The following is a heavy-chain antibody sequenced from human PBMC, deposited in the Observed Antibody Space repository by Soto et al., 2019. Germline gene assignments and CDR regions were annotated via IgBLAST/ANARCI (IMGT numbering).Heavy chain of an antibody. CDR3: ARGYCSSTSCYGDAFDI. D-gene: IGHD2-2*01. CDR1: GFTFSSYS. Sequence: LRLSCAASGFTFSSYSMNWVRQAPGKGLEWVSSISSSSSYIYYADSVKGRFTISRDNAKNSLYLQMNSLRAEDTAVYYCARGYCSSTSCYGDAFDIWGQGTMVTV. J-gene: IGHJ3*02. V-gene: IGHV3-21*01. CDR2: ISSSSSYI.